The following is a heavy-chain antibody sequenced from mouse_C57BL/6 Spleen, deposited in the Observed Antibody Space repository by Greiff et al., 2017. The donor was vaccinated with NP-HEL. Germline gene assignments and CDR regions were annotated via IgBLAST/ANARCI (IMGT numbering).Heavy chain of an antibody. Sequence: QVQLQQSGTELVKPGASVKLSCKASGYPFTSYWMHWVKRRPGQGLAWIGNINPSNGGTNYNEKFKSKATLTVDKSSSTAYMQLSSLTSEDSAVYYCARGRDGNYGYFDYWGQGTTLTVSS. CDR2: INPSNGGT. J-gene: IGHJ2*01. D-gene: IGHD2-1*01. CDR1: GYPFTSYW. V-gene: IGHV1-53*01. CDR3: ARGRDGNYGYFDY.